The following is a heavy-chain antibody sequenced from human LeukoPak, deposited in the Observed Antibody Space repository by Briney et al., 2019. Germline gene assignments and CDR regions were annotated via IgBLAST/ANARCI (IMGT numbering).Heavy chain of an antibody. CDR3: ARGGKNSGWYG. D-gene: IGHD6-19*01. CDR2: IYYSGST. J-gene: IGHJ4*02. Sequence: SETLSLTCTVSGGSISSYYWSWIRQPPGKGLEWIGYIYYSGSTNYNPSLKTRVTISVDTSKNQFSLKLSSVTAADTAVYYCARGGKNSGWYGWGQGTLVTVSS. CDR1: GGSISSYY. V-gene: IGHV4-59*01.